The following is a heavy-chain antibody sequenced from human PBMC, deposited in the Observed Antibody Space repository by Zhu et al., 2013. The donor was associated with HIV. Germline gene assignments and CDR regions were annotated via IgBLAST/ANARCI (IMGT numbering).Heavy chain of an antibody. Sequence: QVRLVQSGTEVKKPGSSVKVSCKLSGGSFSNYAFTWVRQAPGQGPEWMGGIIPIFGSANYAQRFQGRVTITADESTRTAYMELSTLRSEDTAVYYCIRRAFYYDRSWFDPWGQGTLVTVSS. CDR2: IIPIFGSA. D-gene: IGHD3-22*01. CDR1: GGSFSNYA. V-gene: IGHV1-69*01. CDR3: IRRAFYYDRSWFDP. J-gene: IGHJ5*02.